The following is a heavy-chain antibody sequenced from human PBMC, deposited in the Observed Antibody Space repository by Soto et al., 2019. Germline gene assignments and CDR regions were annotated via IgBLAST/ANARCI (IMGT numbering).Heavy chain of an antibody. Sequence: EVQLVESGGGLTQPGGSLRLSCAVSGFTVSNNYMSWVRQAPGKGLEGVSVIYSGGYTAYGDSVKGRFTISRDNSKNTLYPQKKSPGAPATVVFYWATHPGGGGYWGQGTLVTVSS. CDR2: IYSGGYT. J-gene: IGHJ4*02. D-gene: IGHD3-10*01. CDR3: ATHPGGGGY. V-gene: IGHV3-53*01. CDR1: GFTVSNNY.